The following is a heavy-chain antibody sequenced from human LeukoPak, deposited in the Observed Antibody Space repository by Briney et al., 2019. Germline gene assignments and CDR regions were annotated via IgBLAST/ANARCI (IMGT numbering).Heavy chain of an antibody. V-gene: IGHV4-39*02. D-gene: IGHD5-18*01. CDR3: ARDLKGYSYGSSDY. CDR2: MYYSGST. CDR1: GGSISSSSYY. Sequence: SETLSLTCTVSGGSISSSSYYWGWIRQPPGKGLEWIGSMYYSGSTYYNPSLKSRVTIAVDTSKNQFSLKLSSVTAADTAVYYCARDLKGYSYGSSDYWGQGTLVTVSS. J-gene: IGHJ4*02.